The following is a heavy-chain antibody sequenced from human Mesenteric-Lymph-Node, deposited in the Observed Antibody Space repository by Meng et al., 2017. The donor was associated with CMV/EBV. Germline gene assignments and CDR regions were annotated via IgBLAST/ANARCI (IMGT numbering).Heavy chain of an antibody. V-gene: IGHV1-69*02. J-gene: IGHJ6*02. CDR2: IIPILGIA. CDR3: ARGPDYRYCSSTSCPIMDV. Sequence: SVKVSCKASGGTFSSYTISWVRQAPGQGLEWMGRIIPILGIANYAQKFQGRVTITADKSTSTAYMELSSLRSEDTAVYYCARGPDYRYCSSTSCPIMDVWAKGPRSPSP. CDR1: GGTFSSYT. D-gene: IGHD2-2*01.